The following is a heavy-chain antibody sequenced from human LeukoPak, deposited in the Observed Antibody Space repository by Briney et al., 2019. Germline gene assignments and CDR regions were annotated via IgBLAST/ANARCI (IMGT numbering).Heavy chain of an antibody. Sequence: PGGSLRLSCAASGFNFRQAWMSWVRQAPGKGLEWVSSISSSSSYIYYADSVKGRFTISRDNAKNSLYLQMNSLRAEDTAVYYCAGPFVGSDYAHHYWGQGTLVTVSS. J-gene: IGHJ4*02. CDR3: AGPFVGSDYAHHY. D-gene: IGHD4-17*01. CDR1: GFNFRQAW. CDR2: ISSSSSYI. V-gene: IGHV3-21*01.